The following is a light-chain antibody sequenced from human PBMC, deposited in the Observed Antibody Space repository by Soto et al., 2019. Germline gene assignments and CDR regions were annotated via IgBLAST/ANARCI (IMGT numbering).Light chain of an antibody. Sequence: DIQMTQSPSSVSASIGDRVTITCRASQGINNWLAWYQQRLGRAPKLLIYAASSLQSGVPSRFSGSGSGADFPLTISSLQPEDFATYDWQQANTLPFPFRPGTQVD. CDR2: AAS. V-gene: IGKV1-12*01. CDR3: QQANTLPFP. J-gene: IGKJ3*01. CDR1: QGINNW.